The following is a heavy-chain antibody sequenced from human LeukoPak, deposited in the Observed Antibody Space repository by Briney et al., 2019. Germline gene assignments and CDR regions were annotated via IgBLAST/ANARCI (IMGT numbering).Heavy chain of an antibody. J-gene: IGHJ3*02. CDR2: ISGSGGST. Sequence: GGSLRLSCAASGFTFSRKAMSWVRQAPGKGLEWVSAISGSGGSTYYADSVKGRFTISRDNSKNTLYLQMNSLRAEDTAVYYCATLVDTAMVALLWWPTGGAFDIWGQGTMVTVSS. CDR3: ATLVDTAMVALLWWPTGGAFDI. D-gene: IGHD5-18*01. CDR1: GFTFSRKA. V-gene: IGHV3-23*01.